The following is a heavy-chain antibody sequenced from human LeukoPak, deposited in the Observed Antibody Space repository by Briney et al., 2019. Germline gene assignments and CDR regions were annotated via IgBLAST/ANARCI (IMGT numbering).Heavy chain of an antibody. V-gene: IGHV3-23*01. D-gene: IGHD6-13*01. CDR1: GFTFSSYA. J-gene: IGHJ4*02. Sequence: GGSLRLSCAASGFTFSSYAMSWVRQAPGKRLEWVSVISVGGGGTTYADSVKGRFTISRDNSKNTLYLQMNSLRAEDTAVYYCAGSSSWYYFKYWGQGTLVTVSS. CDR2: ISVGGGGT. CDR3: AGSSSWYYFKY.